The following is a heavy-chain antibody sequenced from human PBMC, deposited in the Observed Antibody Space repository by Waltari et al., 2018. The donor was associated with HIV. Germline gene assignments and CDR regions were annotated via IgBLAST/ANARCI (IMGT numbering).Heavy chain of an antibody. J-gene: IGHJ4*02. CDR1: GYTFTGYH. CDR3: ARDICNGGSCYSYYFDY. CDR2: INPDNGGT. Sequence: QVQLVQSGAAVKQPGASVKVSCKHSGYTFTGYHMHWLRQAPGQGLEWMGWINPDNGGTKYAQKFQGRGTMTRDTSISTAYMELSRLRSDDTAVYYCARDICNGGSCYSYYFDYWGQGTLVTVSS. V-gene: IGHV1-2*02. D-gene: IGHD2-15*01.